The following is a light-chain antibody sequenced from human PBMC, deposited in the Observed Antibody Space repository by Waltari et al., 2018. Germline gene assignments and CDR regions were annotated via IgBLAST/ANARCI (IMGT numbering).Light chain of an antibody. CDR3: QQYYSFPLT. Sequence: DIVMTQSPDYLAVSLGERATINCKPSQSVLYDSNNKNYLAWYQQKPGQPPKLLIYWASTRESGVPDRFSGSGSGTDFTLTISSLQAEDVAVYYCQQYYSFPLTFGGGTKVEIK. CDR2: WAS. V-gene: IGKV4-1*01. CDR1: QSVLYDSNNKNY. J-gene: IGKJ4*01.